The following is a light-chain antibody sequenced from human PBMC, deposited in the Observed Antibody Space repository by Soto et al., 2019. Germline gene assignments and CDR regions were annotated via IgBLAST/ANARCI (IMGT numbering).Light chain of an antibody. CDR2: DAS. V-gene: IGKV3-20*01. CDR3: QQYSNSTGT. Sequence: NMVTLSTGNLAFFPGKRITISCIASQTVDRNYLGWCQQRPGQAPRFLIHDASSRATGIPDRFSGSGSGTDFTLTISSLQSEDFAVYYCQQYSNSTGTFGQGTKVDIK. J-gene: IGKJ1*01. CDR1: QTVDRNY.